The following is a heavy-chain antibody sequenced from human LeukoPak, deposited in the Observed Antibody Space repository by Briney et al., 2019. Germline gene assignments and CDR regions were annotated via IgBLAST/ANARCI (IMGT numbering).Heavy chain of an antibody. CDR1: GFTFSSYG. J-gene: IGHJ5*02. CDR3: AKEPREYCSSTSCPNWIDP. CDR2: IRYDGSNK. V-gene: IGHV3-30*02. D-gene: IGHD2-2*01. Sequence: PGGSLRLSCAASGFTFSSYGMHWVRQAPGKGLEWVAFIRYDGSNKYYADSVKGRFTISRDNSKNTLYLQMSSLRAEDTAVYYCAKEPREYCSSTSCPNWIDPWGQGTLVTVSS.